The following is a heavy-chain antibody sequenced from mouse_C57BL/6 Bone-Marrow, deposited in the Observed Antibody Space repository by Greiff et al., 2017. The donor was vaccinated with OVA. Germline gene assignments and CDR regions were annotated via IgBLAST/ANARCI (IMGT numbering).Heavy chain of an antibody. CDR1: GYTFTDYY. V-gene: IGHV1-26*01. D-gene: IGHD1-1*01. CDR3: ARDSYYYGSGPFAY. CDR2: INPNNGGT. J-gene: IGHJ3*01. Sequence: VQLQQSGPELVKPGASVKISCKASGYTFTDYYMNWVKQSHGKSLEWIGDINPNNGGTSYNQKFKGKATLTVDKSSSTAYMELRSLTSEDSAVYYCARDSYYYGSGPFAYWGQGTLVTVSA.